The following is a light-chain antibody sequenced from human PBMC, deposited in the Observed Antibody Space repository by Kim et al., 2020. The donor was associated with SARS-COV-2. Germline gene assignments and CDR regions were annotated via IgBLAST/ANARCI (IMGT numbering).Light chain of an antibody. CDR3: CSYANSVTFLYV. CDR2: EVT. J-gene: IGLJ1*01. CDR1: SSDVGTFNL. V-gene: IGLV2-23*02. Sequence: QSALTQPASVSGSPGQSITISCTGTSSDVGTFNLVSWYQHHPGKVPKLIIYEVTKRPSGVSNRFSGSKSGNTASLTISGLQAEDEADYYCCSYANSVTFLYVFGTGTKVTVL.